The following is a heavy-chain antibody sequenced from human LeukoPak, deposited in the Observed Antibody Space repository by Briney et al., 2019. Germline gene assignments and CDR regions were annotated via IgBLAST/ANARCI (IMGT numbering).Heavy chain of an antibody. D-gene: IGHD5-24*01. Sequence: SETLSLTCAVYGGSFSDYYWSWIRQPPGKGLEWIGSIYYSGSTYYNPSLKSRVTISVDTSKNQFSLKLSSVTAADTAVYYCARLRVEMATTGIDYWGQGTLVTVSS. CDR2: IYYSGST. CDR3: ARLRVEMATTGIDY. CDR1: GGSFSDYY. J-gene: IGHJ4*02. V-gene: IGHV4-34*01.